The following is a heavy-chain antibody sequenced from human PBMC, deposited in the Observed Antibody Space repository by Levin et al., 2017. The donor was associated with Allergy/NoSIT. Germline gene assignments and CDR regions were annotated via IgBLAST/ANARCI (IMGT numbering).Heavy chain of an antibody. J-gene: IGHJ6*02. D-gene: IGHD3-22*01. CDR2: TYYSGTT. V-gene: IGHV4-39*07. Sequence: SQTLSLPCTVSGGSMSTGNYYWGWIRQPPGKGLEWIGSTYYSGTTYYNPSLESRVTLSVDTSKNQFSLKLSSVTAADPAVYYCARDRGTYYYNSGGRWNPYYYYGMDVWGQGTTVTVSS. CDR1: GGSMSTGNYY. CDR3: ARDRGTYYYNSGGRWNPYYYYGMDV.